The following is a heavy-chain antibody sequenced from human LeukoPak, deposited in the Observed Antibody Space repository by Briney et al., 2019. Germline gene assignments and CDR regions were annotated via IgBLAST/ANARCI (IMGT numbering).Heavy chain of an antibody. Sequence: PGGSLRLSCAASGFTFGTYAMSWVRQAPGKGLEWVSSISGSGDSTYYADSVKGRFTISRDNAKNSLYLQMNSLRAEDTAVYYCARESTTVDYFDYWGQGTLVTVSS. CDR3: ARESTTVDYFDY. J-gene: IGHJ4*02. V-gene: IGHV3-23*01. CDR2: ISGSGDST. D-gene: IGHD4-23*01. CDR1: GFTFGTYA.